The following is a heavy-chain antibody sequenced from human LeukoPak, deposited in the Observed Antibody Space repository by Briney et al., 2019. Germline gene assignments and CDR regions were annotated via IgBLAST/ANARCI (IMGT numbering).Heavy chain of an antibody. J-gene: IGHJ4*02. V-gene: IGHV3-7*01. CDR2: INEDGSER. Sequence: PGGSLRLSCAAPGFTFSSYSMLWVRQAPGKGLEWVANINEDGSERRYVDSVKGRFTISRDNAKNSLYLQMNSLRDEDTAVYYCAKESDYGDYVGYWGQGTLVTVFS. D-gene: IGHD4-17*01. CDR1: GFTFSSYS. CDR3: AKESDYGDYVGY.